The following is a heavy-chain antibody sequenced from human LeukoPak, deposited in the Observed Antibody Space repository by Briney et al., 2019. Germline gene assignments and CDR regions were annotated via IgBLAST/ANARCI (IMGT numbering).Heavy chain of an antibody. Sequence: GESLKISCKGSGYSFTSYWIGWVRQMPGKGLEWMGIIYPGDSDTRYSPSFQGQVTISADKSISTAYLQWSSLKASDTAMYYCARHPYPGIDYDSSGYNDAFDIWGQGTMVTVSS. D-gene: IGHD3-22*01. J-gene: IGHJ3*02. CDR3: ARHPYPGIDYDSSGYNDAFDI. CDR1: GYSFTSYW. V-gene: IGHV5-51*01. CDR2: IYPGDSDT.